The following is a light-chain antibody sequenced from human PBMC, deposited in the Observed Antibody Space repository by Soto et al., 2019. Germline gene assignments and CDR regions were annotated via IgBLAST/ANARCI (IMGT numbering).Light chain of an antibody. CDR3: QQRSNWPPSIT. V-gene: IGKV3-15*01. CDR2: GAS. CDR1: QSISDT. Sequence: EIVMTQSPATLSVSPGGRATLSFRSIQSISDTLAWYQQKPGQAPRLLIHGASTRATGFPARFSGSGSGTDFTLTISSLEPEDFAVYYCQQRSNWPPSITFGQGTRLEI. J-gene: IGKJ5*01.